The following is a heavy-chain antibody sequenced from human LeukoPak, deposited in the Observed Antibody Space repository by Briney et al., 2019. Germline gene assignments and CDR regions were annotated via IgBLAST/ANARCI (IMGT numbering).Heavy chain of an antibody. Sequence: GGSLRLSCAASGFTFSTYPMNWARQAPGKGLEWVSSISSGSGYIYYADSVKGRFTISRDNAKNTLYLQMNRLKAEDTAVYYCARSATDAFDIWGQGTMVTVSS. D-gene: IGHD3-3*01. V-gene: IGHV3-21*01. CDR1: GFTFSTYP. CDR3: ARSATDAFDI. J-gene: IGHJ3*02. CDR2: ISSGSGYI.